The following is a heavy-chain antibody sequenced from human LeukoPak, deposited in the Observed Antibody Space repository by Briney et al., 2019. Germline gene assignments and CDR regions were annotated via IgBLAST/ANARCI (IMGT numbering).Heavy chain of an antibody. CDR2: IYSGGST. V-gene: IGHV3-53*01. CDR3: ARAPTYYYDSSDYYYFDY. J-gene: IGHJ4*02. D-gene: IGHD3-22*01. CDR1: GFTVSSNY. Sequence: PGGSLRLSCAASGFTVSSNYMSWVRQAPGKGLEWVSIIYSGGSTYYPESVKGRFTISRDNSKNTLYLQMNSLRAEDTAVYYCARAPTYYYDSSDYYYFDYWGRGTLVTVSS.